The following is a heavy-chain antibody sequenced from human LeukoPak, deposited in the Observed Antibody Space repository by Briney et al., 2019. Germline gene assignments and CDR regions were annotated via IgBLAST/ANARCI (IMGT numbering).Heavy chain of an antibody. CDR2: ISSSSSYI. J-gene: IGHJ4*01. CDR1: GFTFSSYS. D-gene: IGHD2-21*02. CDR3: ARDDPVVTDNSLFDY. V-gene: IGHV3-21*01. Sequence: SGRSLRLSCAVSGFTFSSYSMNWVRQAQGKGLEGVSSISSSSSYIYYADSVKGRFTISRDNAKNSLYLQMNSLTAEDTAVYYCARDDPVVTDNSLFDYWGHGTLVTVSS.